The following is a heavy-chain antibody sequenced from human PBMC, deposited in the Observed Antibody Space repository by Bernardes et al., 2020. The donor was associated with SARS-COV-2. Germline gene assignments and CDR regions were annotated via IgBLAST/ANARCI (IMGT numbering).Heavy chain of an antibody. Sequence: SEPLSLTCTVSGGSISTNCWSWIRQPPGKGLEWIGEISDSGSTDYSPSLKSRVTISVDTSKKQFSLKVTSVTAADTAVYYCAASREYSGYGQFDYWGQGTLVTVSS. CDR1: GGSISTNC. CDR3: AASREYSGYGQFDY. V-gene: IGHV4-59*01. CDR2: ISDSGST. J-gene: IGHJ4*02. D-gene: IGHD5-12*01.